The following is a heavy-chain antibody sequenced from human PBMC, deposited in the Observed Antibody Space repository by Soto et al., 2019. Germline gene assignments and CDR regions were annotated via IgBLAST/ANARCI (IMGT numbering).Heavy chain of an antibody. CDR3: AAEYSSSSKGPPHFDY. D-gene: IGHD6-6*01. V-gene: IGHV6-1*01. CDR2: TYYRPKWYK. J-gene: IGHJ4*02. CDR1: GDRVTSTSAA. Sequence: SWPLGATCTISGDRVTSTSAAWKLIRRSVSRGLEWLGRTYYRPKWYKDYAVSVKSRITINPDTSKNQSSLQLNSVTPEDTAVHYCAAEYSSSSKGPPHFDYWGQGTLVTVSS.